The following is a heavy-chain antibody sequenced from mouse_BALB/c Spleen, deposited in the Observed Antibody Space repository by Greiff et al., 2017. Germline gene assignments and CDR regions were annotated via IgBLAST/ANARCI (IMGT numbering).Heavy chain of an antibody. Sequence: EVKLVESGPELVKPGASVKMSCKASGYTFTSYVMHWVKQKPGQGLEWIGYINPYNDGTKYNEKFKGKATLTSDKSSSTAYMELSSLTSEDSAVYYCAHTTVVATRYFDYWGQGTTLTVSS. D-gene: IGHD1-1*01. CDR3: AHTTVVATRYFDY. CDR2: INPYNDGT. CDR1: GYTFTSYV. J-gene: IGHJ2*01. V-gene: IGHV1-14*01.